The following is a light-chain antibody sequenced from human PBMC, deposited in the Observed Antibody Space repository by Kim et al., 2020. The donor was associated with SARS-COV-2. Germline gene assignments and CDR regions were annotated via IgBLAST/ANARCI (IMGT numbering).Light chain of an antibody. CDR3: ETWDSNTRV. CDR1: YGDRSCM. J-gene: IGLJ3*02. CDR2: LEDSGSY. Sequence: AVKRTGALSYGDRSCMIGWHQQQPGKAPRYLLMLEDSGSYNKGSGVPDRFSGSSSGADAYPTISALQSEDEADYYCETWDSNTRVFGGGTQLTVL. V-gene: IGLV4-60*03.